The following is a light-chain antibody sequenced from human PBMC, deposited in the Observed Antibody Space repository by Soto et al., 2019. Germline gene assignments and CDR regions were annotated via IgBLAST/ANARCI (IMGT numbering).Light chain of an antibody. CDR3: SSYTSSDTLYV. J-gene: IGLJ1*01. CDR2: DVI. CDR1: SSDIGNYNH. V-gene: IGLV2-14*01. Sequence: HPGSVSGSPGQSITMYCTGTSSDIGNYNHVSWYQQHPGKAPKLVIYDVINRPSGVSNRFSGSKSGNTASLTISGLQADDEADYYCSSYTSSDTLYVFGTGTKVTVL.